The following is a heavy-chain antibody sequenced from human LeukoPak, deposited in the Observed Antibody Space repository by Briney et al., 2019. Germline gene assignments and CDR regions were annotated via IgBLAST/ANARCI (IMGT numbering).Heavy chain of an antibody. D-gene: IGHD3-22*01. V-gene: IGHV4-59*01. CDR1: GGSISSYY. CDR2: IYYSGST. CDR3: ARLPYDSSGYYYVGAFDI. J-gene: IGHJ3*02. Sequence: SETLSLTCTVSGGSISSYYWSWIRQPPGKGLEWIGYIYYSGSTNYNPSLKSRVTISVDTSKNQFSLKLSSVTAADTAVYYCARLPYDSSGYYYVGAFDIWGQGTMVTVSS.